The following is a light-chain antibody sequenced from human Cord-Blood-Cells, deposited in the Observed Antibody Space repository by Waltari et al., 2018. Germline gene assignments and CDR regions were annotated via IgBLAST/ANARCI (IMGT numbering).Light chain of an antibody. J-gene: IGKJ1*01. V-gene: IGKV1-39*01. CDR3: QQSYSTPWT. CDR1: QSISSY. Sequence: DIQMTQPPSSLSASVGDRVTITCRASQSISSYLNWYQQKPGKAPKLLIYAASSLQSGVPSRFSGSGSGADFSPTISSLQPEDFATYYCQQSYSTPWTFGQGTKVEIK. CDR2: AAS.